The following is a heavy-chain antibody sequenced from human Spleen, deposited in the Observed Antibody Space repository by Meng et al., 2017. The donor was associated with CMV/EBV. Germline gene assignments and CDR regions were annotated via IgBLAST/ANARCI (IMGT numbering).Heavy chain of an antibody. CDR3: ARGSYSSGWYAASDY. V-gene: IGHV6-1*01. D-gene: IGHD6-19*01. Sequence: VSSHSAAWNWIRQSPSRGLEWMGRTYYRSKWYNDYAVSVKSRITINPDTSKNQFSLQLNSVTPEDTAVYYCARGSYSSGWYAASDYWGQGTLVTVSS. CDR2: TYYRSKWYN. CDR1: VSSHSAA. J-gene: IGHJ4*02.